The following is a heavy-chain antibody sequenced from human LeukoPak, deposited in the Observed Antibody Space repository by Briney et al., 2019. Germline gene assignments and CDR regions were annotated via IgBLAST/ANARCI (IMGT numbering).Heavy chain of an antibody. D-gene: IGHD4-17*01. Sequence: SETPSLTCTVSGGSMNGYYRSWIRQPPGKGLEWIGYIYYSGSTNYNPSLKSRVTISVDTSKNQFSLKLTSVTAADTAFYYCARDHKPDYETPRPRWDMDVWGQGTTVIVSS. V-gene: IGHV4-59*01. CDR2: IYYSGST. CDR3: ARDHKPDYETPRPRWDMDV. CDR1: GGSMNGYY. J-gene: IGHJ6*02.